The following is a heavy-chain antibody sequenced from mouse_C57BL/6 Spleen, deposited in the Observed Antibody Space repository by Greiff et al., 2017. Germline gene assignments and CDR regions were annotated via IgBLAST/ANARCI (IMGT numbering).Heavy chain of an antibody. J-gene: IGHJ4*01. V-gene: IGHV1-50*01. CDR2: IDPSDSYT. CDR3: ARNPPYYGSREGYAMDY. D-gene: IGHD1-1*01. CDR1: GYTFTSYW. Sequence: VQLQQPGAELVKPGASVKLSCKASGYTFTSYWMQWVKQRPGQGLEWIGEIDPSDSYTNYNQKFKGMATLTVDTSSSTAYMQLSSLTSEDSAVYYCARNPPYYGSREGYAMDYWGQGTSVTVSS.